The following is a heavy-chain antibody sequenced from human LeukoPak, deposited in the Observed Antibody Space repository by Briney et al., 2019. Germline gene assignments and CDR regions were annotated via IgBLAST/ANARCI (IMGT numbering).Heavy chain of an antibody. D-gene: IGHD3-16*01. Sequence: PGGSLRLSCAASGFTFTSYGMHWVRQAPGKGLEWVAVMSYDGNNRFYADSVKGRFTISRDNSKNTLYLQMNSLRAEDTAVYYCAKGPRTVLKPNYFDYWGQGTLVTVSS. CDR1: GFTFTSYG. CDR3: AKGPRTVLKPNYFDY. J-gene: IGHJ4*02. CDR2: MSYDGNNR. V-gene: IGHV3-30*18.